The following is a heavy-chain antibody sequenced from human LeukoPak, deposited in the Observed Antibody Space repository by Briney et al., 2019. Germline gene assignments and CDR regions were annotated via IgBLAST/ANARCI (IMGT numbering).Heavy chain of an antibody. J-gene: IGHJ4*02. CDR3: ARGGYNSSWYRY. CDR2: INHSGST. Sequence: SETLSLTCAVYGGSFSGYYWSWIRQPPGKGLEWIGEINHSGSTNYNPSLKSRVTISVDTSKNQFSLKLSSVTAADTAVYYCARGGYNSSWYRYWGQGTLVTVSS. CDR1: GGSFSGYY. D-gene: IGHD6-13*01. V-gene: IGHV4-34*01.